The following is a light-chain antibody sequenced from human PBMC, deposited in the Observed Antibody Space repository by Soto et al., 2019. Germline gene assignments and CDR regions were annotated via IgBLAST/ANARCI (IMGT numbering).Light chain of an antibody. CDR2: GNS. V-gene: IGLV1-40*01. J-gene: IGLJ7*01. CDR3: QSYDGSLSGSV. Sequence: QSVLTQPPSVSGAPGQRVTISCTGSSSNIGAGYDVHWYQQLPGTAPKLLIYGNSNRPSRVPDRFSGSKSGTSASLAITGLQAEDEADYYCQSYDGSLSGSVFGGGTQLTVL. CDR1: SSNIGAGYD.